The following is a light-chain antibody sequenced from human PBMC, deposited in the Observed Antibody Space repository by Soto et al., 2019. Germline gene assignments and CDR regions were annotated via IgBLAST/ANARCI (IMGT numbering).Light chain of an antibody. CDR3: QQYNNWPET. CDR1: QSVSSN. J-gene: IGKJ1*01. CDR2: GAS. Sequence: EIVLTQSPGTLSLSPGERATLSCRASQSVSSNLAWYQQKPGQAPRLLIYGASTRATDVPARFSGSGSGTEFTLTISSLQSEDFAVYYCQQYNNWPETFGQGTKVDIX. V-gene: IGKV3-15*01.